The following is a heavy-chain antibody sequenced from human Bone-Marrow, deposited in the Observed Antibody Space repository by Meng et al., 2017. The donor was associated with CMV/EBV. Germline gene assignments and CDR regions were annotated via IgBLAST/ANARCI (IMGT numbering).Heavy chain of an antibody. CDR1: GYTFTSYY. Sequence: SCKASGYTFTSYYMHWVRQAPGQGLEWMGIINPSGGSTSYAQKFQGRVTMTRDTSTSTVYMELSSLRSEDTAVYYCARAMATILFDYWGQGTLVTVSS. CDR3: ARAMATILFDY. D-gene: IGHD5-24*01. V-gene: IGHV1-46*01. CDR2: INPSGGST. J-gene: IGHJ4*02.